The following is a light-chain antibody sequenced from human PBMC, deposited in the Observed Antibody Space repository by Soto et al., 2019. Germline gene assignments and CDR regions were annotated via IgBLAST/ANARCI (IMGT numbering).Light chain of an antibody. Sequence: EIVMTQSPATLSLSPGERATLSCRASQSVSSKLAWYQQKPGQAPRLLIYGASTRATGIPARFSGSGSGTEFPLTISILQSEDFAIYYCQQYNNWPPWTFGQGTKVEIK. CDR1: QSVSSK. J-gene: IGKJ1*01. V-gene: IGKV3-15*01. CDR2: GAS. CDR3: QQYNNWPPWT.